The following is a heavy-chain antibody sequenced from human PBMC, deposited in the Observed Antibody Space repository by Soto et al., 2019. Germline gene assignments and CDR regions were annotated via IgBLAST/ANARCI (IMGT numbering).Heavy chain of an antibody. CDR1: GFTFSSYA. CDR3: AKQQGPGTPYYYAMDV. V-gene: IGHV3-23*01. J-gene: IGHJ6*02. Sequence: VQLWESGGGLVQPGGSLRLSCAASGFTFSSYAMSWVRQAPGKGLEWVSVIRSSGDRTYYADSVKGRFTISRDNSKNTLYMQMNSLRAEDTAVYYCAKQQGPGTPYYYAMDVWGQGTTVTVSS. CDR2: IRSSGDRT. D-gene: IGHD1-1*01.